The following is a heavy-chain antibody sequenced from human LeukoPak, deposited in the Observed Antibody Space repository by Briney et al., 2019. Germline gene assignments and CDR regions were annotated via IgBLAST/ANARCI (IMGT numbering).Heavy chain of an antibody. J-gene: IGHJ3*01. CDR3: ARDTPGTAVGGIDV. Sequence: GASVKVSCKASEGTFSNEVFNWVRQAPGQGLEWMGRIIPILNNRDYAQKFQGRLTITADKSTSTAYMELSSLRSDDTAVYYCARDTPGTAVGGIDVWGQGTLVTVSS. V-gene: IGHV1-69*04. D-gene: IGHD5-18*01. CDR1: EGTFSNEV. CDR2: IIPILNNR.